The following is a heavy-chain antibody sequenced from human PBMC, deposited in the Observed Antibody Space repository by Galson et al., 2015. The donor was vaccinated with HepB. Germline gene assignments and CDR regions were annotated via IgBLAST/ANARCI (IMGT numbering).Heavy chain of an antibody. Sequence: SLRLSCAVSGFTVSSNYMRWVRQAPGKGLEWVSILHSGGNTYSADPVKDRFTMSRDSSKNTLYLQMNSLRAEDTAVYYCSGGTAARGRLFDYWGQGTLVTVSS. J-gene: IGHJ4*02. V-gene: IGHV3-66*01. CDR3: SGGTAARGRLFDY. CDR2: LHSGGNT. D-gene: IGHD6-13*01. CDR1: GFTVSSNY.